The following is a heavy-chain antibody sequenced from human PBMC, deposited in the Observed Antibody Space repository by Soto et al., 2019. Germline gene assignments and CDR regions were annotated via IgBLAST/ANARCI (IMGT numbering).Heavy chain of an antibody. J-gene: IGHJ6*02. D-gene: IGHD1-26*01. Sequence: XSVKVTNKASGYSFIDYYIHWVRQAPGQGLEWMGWVSPRSGSANFAQRFQGRVSMTRDTSITTAYMELRRLKSDDTAVYYCASGPYFGPVYGMDAWGQGTTVTVSS. CDR1: GYSFIDYY. CDR2: VSPRSGSA. V-gene: IGHV1-2*02. CDR3: ASGPYFGPVYGMDA.